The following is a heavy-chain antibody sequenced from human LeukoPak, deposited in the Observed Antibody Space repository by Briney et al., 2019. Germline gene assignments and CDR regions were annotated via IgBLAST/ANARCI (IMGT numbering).Heavy chain of an antibody. J-gene: IGHJ4*02. Sequence: GGSLRLSCAASGFTFSSYDMHWVRQATGKGLEWVSAIGTAGDTYYPGSVKGRFTISRENAKNSLYLQMNSLRAGDTAVYYCARALDGTGLDYWGQGTLVTVTS. V-gene: IGHV3-13*01. D-gene: IGHD3/OR15-3a*01. CDR3: ARALDGTGLDY. CDR1: GFTFSSYD. CDR2: IGTAGDT.